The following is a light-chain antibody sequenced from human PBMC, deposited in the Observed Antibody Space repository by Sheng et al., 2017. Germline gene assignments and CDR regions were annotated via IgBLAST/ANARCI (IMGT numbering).Light chain of an antibody. CDR3: QQYGNSAYS. CDR1: QSVSSYY. V-gene: IGKV3-20*01. J-gene: IGKJ2*03. Sequence: EVVLTQSPGTLSLSPGERATLSCRASQSVSSYYLAWYQQKPGQAPRLLIYATSSRATGIPDRFSGSGSGTDFTLTISRLEPEDCAVYYCQQYGNSAYSFGQGTKVESK. CDR2: ATS.